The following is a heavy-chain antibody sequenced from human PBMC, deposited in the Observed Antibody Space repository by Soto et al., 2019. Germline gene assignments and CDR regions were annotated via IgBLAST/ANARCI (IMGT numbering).Heavy chain of an antibody. CDR2: ISGSGGST. D-gene: IGHD2-2*01. Sequence: EVQLLESGGGLVQPGGSLRLSCAASGFTFSSYAMSWVRQAPGKGLEWVSAISGSGGSTYYADSVKGRFTISRDNSKHTLYLQMNSLRAEDTAVYYCAKVSTQVWFSELQGDWGQGTLVTVSS. CDR3: AKVSTQVWFSELQGD. CDR1: GFTFSSYA. J-gene: IGHJ4*02. V-gene: IGHV3-23*01.